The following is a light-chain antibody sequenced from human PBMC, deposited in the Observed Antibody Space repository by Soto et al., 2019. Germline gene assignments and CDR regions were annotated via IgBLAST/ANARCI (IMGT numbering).Light chain of an antibody. J-gene: IGKJ1*01. V-gene: IGKV1-5*01. CDR2: HAS. CDR3: QQYNTYWT. CDR1: QSISTW. Sequence: DIPMTQSPSTLSASVGDRVTITCRASQSISTWLAWYQQKPGKAPKLLIWHASRLESGVPSRVSGSGSGTEFTLPSSSLQPDDVATYYCQQYNTYWTFGQGTKVEIK.